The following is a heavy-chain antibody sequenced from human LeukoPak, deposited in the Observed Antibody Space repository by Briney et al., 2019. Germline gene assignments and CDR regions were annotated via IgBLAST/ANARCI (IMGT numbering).Heavy chain of an antibody. CDR1: AGSVSSGRYY. D-gene: IGHD3-10*01. Sequence: SETLSLTCTVSAGSVSSGRYYWGWIRQPPGKGLEWIGTFYYSGSTYYNPSLRSRVSISVDTSKNQFSLKLSSVTAADTAVYSCAGFTFFRGVITFDYWGQGTLVTVSS. CDR2: FYYSGST. V-gene: IGHV4-39*07. J-gene: IGHJ4*02. CDR3: AGFTFFRGVITFDY.